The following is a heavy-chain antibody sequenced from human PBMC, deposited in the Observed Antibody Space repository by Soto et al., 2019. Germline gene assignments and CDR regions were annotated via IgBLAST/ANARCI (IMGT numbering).Heavy chain of an antibody. CDR3: GGLEGLATISYYFDY. D-gene: IGHD3-9*01. J-gene: IGHJ4*02. V-gene: IGHV4-39*01. CDR2: VYYSGST. CDR1: GGSVSSSSYY. Sequence: QLQLQESGPGLVKPSETLSLTCTVSGGSVSSSSYYWGWVRQPPGKGLEWIGSVYYSGSTYYNPSLESPVTISVDKSKIQFSLKLMSLSAADTAVYYCGGLEGLATISYYFDYWGQGALVTVSS.